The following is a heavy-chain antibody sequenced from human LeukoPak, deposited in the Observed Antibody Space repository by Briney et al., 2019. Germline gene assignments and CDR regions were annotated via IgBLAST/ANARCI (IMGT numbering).Heavy chain of an antibody. V-gene: IGHV3-21*01. CDR2: ISSSSTYI. J-gene: IGHJ4*02. CDR3: ARVGSGGSYDY. Sequence: GGSLRLSCAASGFTFSSYGMHWVRQAPGKGLEWVSSISSSSTYIYYADSVKGRFTISRDNAKNSLYLQMNSLRAENTAVYYCARVGSGGSYDYWGQGTLVTVSS. CDR1: GFTFSSYG. D-gene: IGHD1-26*01.